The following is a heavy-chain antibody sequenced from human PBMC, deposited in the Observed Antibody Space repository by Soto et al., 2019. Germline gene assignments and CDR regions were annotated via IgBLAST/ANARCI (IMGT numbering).Heavy chain of an antibody. J-gene: IGHJ6*02. CDR3: ARDQEVVVVTTLSDYYYGMDV. Sequence: KVSCKASGGTFSSYAISWVRQAPGQGLEWMGGIIPIFGTANYAQKFQGRVTITADESTSTAYMELSSLRSEDTAVYYCARDQEVVVVTTLSDYYYGMDVRGQGTTVTVSS. D-gene: IGHD2-21*02. CDR1: GGTFSSYA. V-gene: IGHV1-69*01. CDR2: IIPIFGTA.